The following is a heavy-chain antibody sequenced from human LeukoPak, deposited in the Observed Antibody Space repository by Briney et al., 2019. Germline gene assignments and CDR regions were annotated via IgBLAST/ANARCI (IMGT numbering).Heavy chain of an antibody. J-gene: IGHJ6*03. Sequence: QPGGSLRLSCAASGFTFSSYWMSWVRQAPGKGLEWVANIKQDGSEKYYVDSVKGRFTISRDNAKNSLYLQMNSLRAEDTAVYYCNGNYYDSSGYSYYYYYMDVWGKGTTVTVSS. D-gene: IGHD3-22*01. CDR3: NGNYYDSSGYSYYYYYMDV. V-gene: IGHV3-7*01. CDR2: IKQDGSEK. CDR1: GFTFSSYW.